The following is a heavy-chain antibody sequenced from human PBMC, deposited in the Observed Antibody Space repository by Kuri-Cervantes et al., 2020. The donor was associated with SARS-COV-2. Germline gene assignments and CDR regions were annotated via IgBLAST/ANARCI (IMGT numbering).Heavy chain of an antibody. D-gene: IGHD3-3*01. CDR3: ARLNDFWSGYPYGMDV. Sequence: SETLSLTCTVSGGSISSYYWSWIRQPPGKGLEWIGYIYYSGSTNYNPSLKSRVTISVDTSKNQLSLKLSSVTAADTAVYYCARLNDFWSGYPYGMDVWGQGTTVTVSS. CDR1: GGSISSYY. J-gene: IGHJ6*02. CDR2: IYYSGST. V-gene: IGHV4-59*12.